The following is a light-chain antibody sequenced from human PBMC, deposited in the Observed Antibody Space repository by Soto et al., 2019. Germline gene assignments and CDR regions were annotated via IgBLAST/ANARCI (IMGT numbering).Light chain of an antibody. CDR3: SSHGGSNNPYV. CDR2: EVT. CDR1: SSDIGGYNF. J-gene: IGLJ1*01. Sequence: QSALTQPPSASGSPGQSVAISCTGTSSDIGGYNFVSWYQQHPGKAPKLMIYEVTKRPSGVPDRFSGSKSGNTATLVVSGLQAEDEADYYCSSHGGSNNPYVFGIGTKVTVL. V-gene: IGLV2-8*01.